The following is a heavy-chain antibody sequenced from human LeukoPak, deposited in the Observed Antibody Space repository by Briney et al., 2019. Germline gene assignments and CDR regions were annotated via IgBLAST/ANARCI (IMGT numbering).Heavy chain of an antibody. CDR1: GGSISSSSYY. V-gene: IGHV4-39*02. D-gene: IGHD3-22*01. CDR3: ARRSSGGGLFDY. Sequence: SETLSLTCTVSGGSISSSSYYWGWIRQPPGKGLELIGSIFYSGNTYYNASLKSRVTISVDTSKNHFSLKLSSVTSADTAVYYCARRSSGGGLFDYWGQGTLVTVSS. J-gene: IGHJ4*02. CDR2: IFYSGNT.